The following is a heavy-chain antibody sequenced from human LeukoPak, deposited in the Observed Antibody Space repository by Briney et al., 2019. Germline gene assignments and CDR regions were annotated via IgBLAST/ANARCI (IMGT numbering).Heavy chain of an antibody. CDR3: ASQLQEWYYYYGMDV. CDR2: ISYDGSNK. CDR1: GFTFSSYA. D-gene: IGHD1-7*01. J-gene: IGHJ6*02. V-gene: IGHV3-30-3*01. Sequence: PGRSLRLSCAASGFTFSSYAMHWVRQAPGKGLEWVAVISYDGSNKYYADSVKGRFTISRDYSKNTLYLQMNSLRAEDTAVYYCASQLQEWYYYYGMDVWGQGTTVTVSS.